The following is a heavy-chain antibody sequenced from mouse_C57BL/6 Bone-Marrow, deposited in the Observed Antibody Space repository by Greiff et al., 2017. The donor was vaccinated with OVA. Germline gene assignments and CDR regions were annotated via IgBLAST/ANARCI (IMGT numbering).Heavy chain of an antibody. CDR1: GYTFTSYW. D-gene: IGHD1-1*01. V-gene: IGHV1-50*01. J-gene: IGHJ2*01. Sequence: QVQLQQPGAELVKPGASVKLSCKASGYTFTSYWMPWVKQRPGQGLAWIGEIDPSVSSTNYNQKFKGKATLTVDTSTSTAYMKLSSLTSEDAADYYCAYITTVADDWGQGTTLTVSS. CDR2: IDPSVSST. CDR3: AYITTVADD.